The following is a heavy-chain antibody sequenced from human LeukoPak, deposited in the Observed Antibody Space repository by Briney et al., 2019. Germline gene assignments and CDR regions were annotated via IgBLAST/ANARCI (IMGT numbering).Heavy chain of an antibody. CDR1: GSTFSSYS. CDR3: ARGMVRGVIDYYYYYMDV. V-gene: IGHV3-48*01. D-gene: IGHD3-10*01. CDR2: ISSSSSII. Sequence: PGGSLRLSCAASGSTFSSYSMNWVRQAPGKGLEWVSYISSSSSIIYYADSVKGRFTISRDNAKNLLYLQMNSLRAEDTAVYYCARGMVRGVIDYYYYYMDVWGKGTTVTVSS. J-gene: IGHJ6*03.